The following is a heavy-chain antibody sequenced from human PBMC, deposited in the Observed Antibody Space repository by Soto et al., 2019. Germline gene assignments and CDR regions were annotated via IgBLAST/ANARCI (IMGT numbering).Heavy chain of an antibody. CDR2: IGGSSGHI. D-gene: IGHD2-8*01. CDR3: ARTNGAYSNYFDY. V-gene: IGHV3-21*01. Sequence: PGESLKISCAASGFTFSSYSMVWVRQAPEKGLEWVSSIGGSSGHIYYADSLKGRFTISRDNAKNSLYLQMNSLRVDDTAVYYCARTNGAYSNYFDYWGQGTLVTVSS. CDR1: GFTFSSYS. J-gene: IGHJ4*02.